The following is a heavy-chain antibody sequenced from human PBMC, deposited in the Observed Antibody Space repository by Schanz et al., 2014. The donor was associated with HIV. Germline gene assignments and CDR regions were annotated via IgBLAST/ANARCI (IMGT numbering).Heavy chain of an antibody. CDR3: TRVITRWFGEARYASDV. D-gene: IGHD3-10*01. Sequence: EVQLVESGGGLVKPGRSLRLSCTTSGFTFSDYPVSWLRQAPGKGLEWVGFIKSKAYGGTPEYAASVKGRFTISRDDSKSXAXXQRXXXXXXXXXXXXCTRVITRWFGEARYASDVWGQGTTVIVSS. CDR2: IKSKAYGGTP. CDR1: GFTFSDYP. V-gene: IGHV3-49*05. J-gene: IGHJ6*02.